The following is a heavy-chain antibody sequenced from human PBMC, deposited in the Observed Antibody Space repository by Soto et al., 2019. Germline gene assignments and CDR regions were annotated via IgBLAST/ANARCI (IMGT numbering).Heavy chain of an antibody. CDR2: VFSSVSA. V-gene: IGHV4-4*07. CDR3: ARDGMTTGDT. J-gene: IGHJ4*02. CDR1: GVSVRSYT. D-gene: IGHD2-21*02. Sequence: NPSETLSLTCIVSGVSVRSYTWSWVRQPANKGLEWIGRVFSSVSATYNPSLKSRVSVSMDTPENRISLKLDSVTAADAGVYFCARDGMTTGDTWGQGPMVTVSS.